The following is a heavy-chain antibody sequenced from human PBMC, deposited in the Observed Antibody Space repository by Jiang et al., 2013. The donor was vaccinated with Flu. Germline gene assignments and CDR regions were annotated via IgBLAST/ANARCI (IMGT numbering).Heavy chain of an antibody. Sequence: GLVKPSETLSLTCDVSGGSITSYYWSWIRQPPGKGLEWVGYIYFTGTTSYNPSLKSRLTMSVDTFKNQFFLKLKSVTAADSAMYYCARYIYGGNSGIDYWGQGTLVTVAS. CDR1: GGSITSYY. CDR2: IYFTGTT. CDR3: ARYIYGGNSGIDY. J-gene: IGHJ4*02. V-gene: IGHV4-59*08. D-gene: IGHD4-23*01.